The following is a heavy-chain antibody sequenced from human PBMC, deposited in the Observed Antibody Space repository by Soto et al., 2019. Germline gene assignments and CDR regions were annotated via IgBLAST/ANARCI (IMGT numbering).Heavy chain of an antibody. CDR3: ARGSIVATISPDY. D-gene: IGHD5-12*01. CDR2: INPNSGGT. V-gene: IGHV1-2*02. J-gene: IGHJ4*02. Sequence: ASVKVSCKASGYTFTGYYMHWVRQAPGQGLEWMGWINPNSGGTNYAQKFQGRVTMTRDTSISTAYMELSRLRSDDTAVYYCARGSIVATISPDYWGQGTLVTVSS. CDR1: GYTFTGYY.